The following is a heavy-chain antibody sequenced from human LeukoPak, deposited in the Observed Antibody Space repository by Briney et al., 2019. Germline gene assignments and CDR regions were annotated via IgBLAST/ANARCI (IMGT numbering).Heavy chain of an antibody. J-gene: IGHJ4*02. V-gene: IGHV4-34*01. Sequence: PSETLSLTCAVCGGSFSGYYWSWIRQPPGKGLEWIGEINHSGSTNYNPSLKSRVTISVDTSKNQFSLKLSSVTAADTAVYYCARGLYYYDSSGYYSFDYRGQGTLVTVSS. CDR1: GGSFSGYY. CDR3: ARGLYYYDSSGYYSFDY. D-gene: IGHD3-22*01. CDR2: INHSGST.